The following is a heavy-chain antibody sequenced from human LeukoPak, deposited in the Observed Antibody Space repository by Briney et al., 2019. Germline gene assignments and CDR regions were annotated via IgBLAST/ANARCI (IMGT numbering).Heavy chain of an antibody. Sequence: GGSLRLSCAASGFTFSDYYMSWIRQAPGKGLEWVSYISSSGSTIYYADSVRGRFTISRDNAKNSLYLQMNSLRAEDTAVYYCARDRSNYYDSRLDYWGQGTLVTVSS. D-gene: IGHD3-22*01. CDR1: GFTFSDYY. V-gene: IGHV3-11*04. CDR2: ISSSGSTI. J-gene: IGHJ4*02. CDR3: ARDRSNYYDSRLDY.